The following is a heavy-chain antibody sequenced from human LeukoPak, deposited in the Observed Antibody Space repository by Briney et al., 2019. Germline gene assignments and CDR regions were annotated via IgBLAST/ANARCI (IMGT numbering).Heavy chain of an antibody. CDR2: ISGSGGST. Sequence: AGGSLRLSCAASGVTFSSYAMSWVRQAPGRGLEWVSAISGSGGSTYYADSVKGRFTISRDNSKNTLYLQMNSLRAEDTAVYYCAKDFGSSNFDYWGQGTLVTVSS. J-gene: IGHJ4*02. CDR3: AKDFGSSNFDY. V-gene: IGHV3-23*01. CDR1: GVTFSSYA. D-gene: IGHD1-26*01.